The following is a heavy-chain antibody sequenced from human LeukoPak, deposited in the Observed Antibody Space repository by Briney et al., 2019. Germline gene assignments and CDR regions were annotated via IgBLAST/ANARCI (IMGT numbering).Heavy chain of an antibody. J-gene: IGHJ1*01. CDR3: ASPGGDYYDSSGPGGYFQH. CDR1: GGTFSSYA. CDR2: IIPIFGTA. D-gene: IGHD3-22*01. V-gene: IGHV1-69*05. Sequence: GASVKVSCKASGGTFSSYAISWVRQAPGQGLEWMGRIIPIFGTANYAQKFQGRVTITTDESTSTAYMELSSLRSEDTAVYYCASPGGDYYDSSGPGGYFQHWCQGNLVTVSS.